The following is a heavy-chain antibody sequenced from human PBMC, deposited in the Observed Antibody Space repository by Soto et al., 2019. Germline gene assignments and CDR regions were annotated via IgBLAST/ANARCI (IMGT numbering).Heavy chain of an antibody. D-gene: IGHD6-19*01. J-gene: IGHJ6*02. CDR2: IYYSGST. CDR1: GGSISSSSYY. V-gene: IGHV4-39*01. CDR3: ARLVRGYSSGWSGYYYGMDV. Sequence: SETLSLTCTVSGGSISSSSYYWGWIRQPPGKGLDWIGSIYYSGSTYYNPSLKSRVTISVDTSKNQFSLKLSSVTAADTAVYYCARLVRGYSSGWSGYYYGMDVWGQGTTDTVSS.